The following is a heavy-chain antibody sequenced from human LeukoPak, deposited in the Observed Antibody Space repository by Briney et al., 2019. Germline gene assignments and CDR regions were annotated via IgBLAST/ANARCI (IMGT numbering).Heavy chain of an antibody. D-gene: IGHD5-18*01. J-gene: IGHJ4*02. CDR2: MSYDGNNK. V-gene: IGHV3-30*03. Sequence: GGSLRLSCAASGFAFNRYGMHWVRQAPGKGLEWVAFMSYDGNNKYYADSVKGQFTISRDNSKNTLYLQMNSLRAEDTAVYYCAREMQRAWIQLWYYWGQGTLVTVSS. CDR1: GFAFNRYG. CDR3: AREMQRAWIQLWYY.